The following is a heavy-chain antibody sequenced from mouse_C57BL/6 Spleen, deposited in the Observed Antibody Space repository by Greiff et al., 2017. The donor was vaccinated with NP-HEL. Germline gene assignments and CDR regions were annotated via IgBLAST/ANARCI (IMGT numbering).Heavy chain of an antibody. CDR2: IYPGSGST. CDR3: ARHLYYYGSSYQGNYAMDY. V-gene: IGHV1-55*01. J-gene: IGHJ4*01. Sequence: QVQLQQPGAELVKPGASVKMSCKASGYTFTSYWITWVKQRPGQGLEWIGDIYPGSGSTNYNEKFKSKATLTVDTSSSTAYMQLSSLTSEDSAVYYCARHLYYYGSSYQGNYAMDYWGQGTSVTVSS. D-gene: IGHD1-1*01. CDR1: GYTFTSYW.